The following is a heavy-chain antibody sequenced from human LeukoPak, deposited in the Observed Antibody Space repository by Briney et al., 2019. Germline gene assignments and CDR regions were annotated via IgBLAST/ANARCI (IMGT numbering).Heavy chain of an antibody. Sequence: GGSLRLSCAASGFTFSSYGMHWVRQAPGKGLEWVAVISYDGSSKYYADSVKGRFTIFRDNSKNTLYLQMNSLRAEDTAVYYCAKSSINYDILTGYRYWGQGTLVTVSS. CDR3: AKSSINYDILTGYRY. D-gene: IGHD3-9*01. CDR1: GFTFSSYG. CDR2: ISYDGSSK. J-gene: IGHJ4*02. V-gene: IGHV3-30*18.